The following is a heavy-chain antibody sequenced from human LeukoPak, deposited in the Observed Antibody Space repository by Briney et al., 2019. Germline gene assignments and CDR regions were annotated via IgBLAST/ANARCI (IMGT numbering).Heavy chain of an antibody. CDR3: ARGPKWSGSYYYFDY. CDR1: GYTFPSYD. D-gene: IGHD1-26*01. V-gene: IGHV1-8*01. Sequence: ASVKVSCKTSGYTFPSYDINWVRQATGQGLEWMGWMNPNSDNTGYAQKFQGRVTITRNTSITTAYMELSSLRSEDTAVYYCARGPKWSGSYYYFDYWGQGTLVTVSS. J-gene: IGHJ4*02. CDR2: MNPNSDNT.